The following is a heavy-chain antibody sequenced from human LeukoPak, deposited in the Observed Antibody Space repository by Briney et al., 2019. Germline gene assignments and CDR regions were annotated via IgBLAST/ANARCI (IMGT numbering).Heavy chain of an antibody. CDR2: MNPNSGNT. V-gene: IGHV1-8*03. Sequence: ASVKVSCTASGYTFTSYDINWVRQATGQGLEWMGWMNPNSGNTGYAQKFQGRVTITRNTSISTAYMELNRLRSDDTAVYYCARVAGTYYYDSSAYYLKSPFDYWGQGTLVTVSS. J-gene: IGHJ4*02. CDR1: GYTFTSYD. CDR3: ARVAGTYYYDSSAYYLKSPFDY. D-gene: IGHD3-22*01.